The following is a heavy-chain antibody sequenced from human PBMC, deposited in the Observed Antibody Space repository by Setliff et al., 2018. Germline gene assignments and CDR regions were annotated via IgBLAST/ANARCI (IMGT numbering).Heavy chain of an antibody. Sequence: SGGSLRLSCAASGFSFRTFSMHWVRQAPGKGLEWVSFISAGGSRTYYADSVKGRFTISRDNSKNSLFLQIYSLRVEDTAVYYCAKDSTGRDAFDVWGQGTMVTVSS. CDR1: GFSFRTFS. D-gene: IGHD6-19*01. J-gene: IGHJ3*01. CDR2: ISAGGSRT. CDR3: AKDSTGRDAFDV. V-gene: IGHV3-23*01.